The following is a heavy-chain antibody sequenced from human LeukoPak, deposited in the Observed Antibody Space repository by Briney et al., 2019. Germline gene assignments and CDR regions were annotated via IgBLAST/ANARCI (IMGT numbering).Heavy chain of an antibody. V-gene: IGHV3-48*04. CDR2: IDGRSSTI. J-gene: IGHJ4*02. Sequence: GGSLRLSCAASGFTFSSYGMNWVRQAPGKGLEWVSYIDGRSSTIYYADSLKGRFTISRDNAKNSLYLEVNSLRAEDTAVYYCARDEGTHGVYWGQGTLVTVSS. CDR3: ARDEGTHGVY. CDR1: GFTFSSYG. D-gene: IGHD1-1*01.